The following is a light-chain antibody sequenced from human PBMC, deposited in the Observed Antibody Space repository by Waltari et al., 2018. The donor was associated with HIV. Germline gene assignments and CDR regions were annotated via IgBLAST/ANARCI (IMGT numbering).Light chain of an antibody. V-gene: IGLV2-14*01. CDR2: EVS. CDR1: SSDVGGYNY. Sequence: QSALTQPASVSGSPGQSITISCPGTSSDVGGYNYVSCYQQHPGKAPNLMIYEVSNRPSGVCNRFSGSKSGNTASLTISGLQAEDEADYYCSSYTSSSTRVFGGGTKLTVL. J-gene: IGLJ3*02. CDR3: SSYTSSSTRV.